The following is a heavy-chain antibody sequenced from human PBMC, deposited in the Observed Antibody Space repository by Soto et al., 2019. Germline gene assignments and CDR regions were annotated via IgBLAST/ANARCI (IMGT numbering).Heavy chain of an antibody. CDR1: GGSISSYY. CDR3: ARRCGRTFDY. V-gene: IGHV4-59*08. Sequence: PSETLSLTCTVSGGSISSYYWNWIRQPPGKGLEWIGYIYYSGSTNYNPSLKSRVTISVDTSKNQFSLKLSSVTAADTAVYYCARRCGRTFDYWGQGTLVTVSS. D-gene: IGHD2-15*01. CDR2: IYYSGST. J-gene: IGHJ4*02.